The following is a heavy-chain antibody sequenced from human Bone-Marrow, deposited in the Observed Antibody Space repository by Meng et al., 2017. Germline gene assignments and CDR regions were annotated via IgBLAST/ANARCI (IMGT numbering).Heavy chain of an antibody. J-gene: IGHJ4*02. CDR1: GFTFSNAW. CDR3: AKGSGYSYSFDS. D-gene: IGHD3-3*01. Sequence: EVQLLESGVGLVQPGVSLRLSGAGSGFTFSNAWMNWVRQAPGKGLEWVSGISGSGGRTAYADSVKGRITISRDNSKNTLNLQMNSLRAEDTAVYYCAKGSGYSYSFDSSGQVTLVTVSS. V-gene: IGHV3-23*01. CDR2: ISGSGGRT.